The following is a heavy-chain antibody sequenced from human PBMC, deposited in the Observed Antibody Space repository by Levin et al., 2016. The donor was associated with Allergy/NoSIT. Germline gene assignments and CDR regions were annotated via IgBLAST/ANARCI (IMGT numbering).Heavy chain of an antibody. CDR2: ISYDGSNK. D-gene: IGHD3-10*01. V-gene: IGHV3-30*18. CDR1: GFTFSSYG. Sequence: GGSLRLSCAASGFTFSSYGMHWVRQAPGKGLEWVAVISYDGSNKYYADSVKGRFTISRDNSKNTLYLQMNSLRAEDTAVYYCAKDALTFGEYNLFDYWGQGTLVTVSS. J-gene: IGHJ4*02. CDR3: AKDALTFGEYNLFDY.